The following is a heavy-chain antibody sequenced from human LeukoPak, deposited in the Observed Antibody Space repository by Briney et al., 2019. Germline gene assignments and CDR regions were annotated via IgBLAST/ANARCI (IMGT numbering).Heavy chain of an antibody. CDR3: ARTLAAAGFDY. CDR1: GFTFSDYY. D-gene: IGHD6-13*01. Sequence: GGSLRLSCAASGFTFSDYYMSWIRQAPGKGLEWVSYISTSGTTIYYADSVMGRFTISRDNAKNSLYLQMNSLRAEDTAVYYCARTLAAAGFDYWGQGTLVTVSS. CDR2: ISTSGTTI. V-gene: IGHV3-11*01. J-gene: IGHJ4*02.